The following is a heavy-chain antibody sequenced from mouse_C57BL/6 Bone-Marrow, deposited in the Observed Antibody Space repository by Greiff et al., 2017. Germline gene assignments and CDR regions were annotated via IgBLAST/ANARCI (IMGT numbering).Heavy chain of an antibody. CDR1: GYAFSSSW. Sequence: QVQLQQSGPELVKPGASVKISCKASGYAFSSSWMNWVKQTPGKGLEWIGRIYPGDGDTNYNGKFKGKATLTADKSSSTAYMQLSSLTSEDSAVYFCARDLPITTAYAMDYWGQGTSVTVSS. D-gene: IGHD1-2*01. V-gene: IGHV1-82*01. CDR3: ARDLPITTAYAMDY. CDR2: IYPGDGDT. J-gene: IGHJ4*01.